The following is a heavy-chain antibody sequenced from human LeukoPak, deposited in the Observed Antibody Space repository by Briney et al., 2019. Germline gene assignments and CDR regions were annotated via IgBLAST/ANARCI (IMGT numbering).Heavy chain of an antibody. CDR2: VSGGGEAT. Sequence: GGSLRLSCAASGFTFDSYDMTGVRQAPGRALEWVSSVSGGGEATYYAESVKGRFTLSRDNSNDTLYLQMSSLRADDTAVYYCAKKWLGGYFDIWGQGTMVTVSS. CDR1: GFTFDSYD. CDR3: AKKWLGGYFDI. D-gene: IGHD6-19*01. V-gene: IGHV3-23*01. J-gene: IGHJ3*02.